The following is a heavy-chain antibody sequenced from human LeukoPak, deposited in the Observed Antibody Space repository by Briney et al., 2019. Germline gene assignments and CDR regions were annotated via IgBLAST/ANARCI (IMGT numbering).Heavy chain of an antibody. CDR1: GYNFNTYW. Sequence: GESLKISCKGSGYNFNTYWIAWVRQMPGKGLEWMGIIYPGDSDTRYSPSFQGQVTISADKSISTAYLQWSSLKASDTAMYYCARQPYCGGDCYFYDYWGQGTLVTVSS. V-gene: IGHV5-51*01. J-gene: IGHJ4*02. CDR2: IYPGDSDT. D-gene: IGHD2-21*02. CDR3: ARQPYCGGDCYFYDY.